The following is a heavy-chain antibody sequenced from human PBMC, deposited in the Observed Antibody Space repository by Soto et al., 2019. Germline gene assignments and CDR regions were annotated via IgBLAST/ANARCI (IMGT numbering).Heavy chain of an antibody. Sequence: QVQLVESGGGVVQPGRSLRLSCAASGFTFGTYGMQWVRQAPGKGLEWVASIWYDGSNTFYVDSVKGRFTIYRDDSKNTMYLQMNSLGDEDTAVYYCARDRRFLSGVAEVMDVWGQGTTVTVSS. CDR1: GFTFGTYG. D-gene: IGHD3-3*01. CDR2: IWYDGSNT. V-gene: IGHV3-33*01. CDR3: ARDRRFLSGVAEVMDV. J-gene: IGHJ6*02.